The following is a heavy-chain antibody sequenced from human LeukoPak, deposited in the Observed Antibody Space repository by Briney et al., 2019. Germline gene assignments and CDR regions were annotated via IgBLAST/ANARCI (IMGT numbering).Heavy chain of an antibody. V-gene: IGHV1-2*02. D-gene: IGHD3-3*01. J-gene: IGHJ4*02. CDR1: GYTFTGYY. CDR2: INPNSGGT. CDR3: ASASLPALRFLEWLPFN. Sequence: ASVKVSCKASGYTFTGYYMHWVRQAPGQGLEWMGWINPNSGGTNDAQKFQGRVTMTRDTSISTAYMELSRLRSDDTAVYYCASASLPALRFLEWLPFNWGQGTLVTVSS.